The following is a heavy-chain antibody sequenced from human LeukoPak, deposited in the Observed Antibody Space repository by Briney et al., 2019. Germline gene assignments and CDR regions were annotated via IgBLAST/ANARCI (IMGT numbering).Heavy chain of an antibody. CDR3: AREGPMLRGVIGGKIDY. CDR2: ISRSGSFI. CDR1: GFTFSDYY. D-gene: IGHD3-10*01. J-gene: IGHJ4*02. V-gene: IGHV3-11*01. Sequence: GGSLRLSCAASGFTFSDYYMSWIRQAPGKGLEWVSYISRSGSFISYTDSVKGRFTISRDNAKNSLYLQMNSLRADDTAVYYCAREGPMLRGVIGGKIDYWGQGTLVTVSS.